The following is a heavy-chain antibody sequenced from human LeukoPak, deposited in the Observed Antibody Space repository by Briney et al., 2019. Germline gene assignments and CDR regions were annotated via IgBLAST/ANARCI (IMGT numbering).Heavy chain of an antibody. CDR2: IYYSGST. V-gene: IGHV4-61*01. J-gene: IGHJ4*02. CDR3: AREKPPFDY. CDR1: GGSVSSGSYY. Sequence: KPSETLSLTCTVSGGSVSSGSYYWSWIRQPPGKGLEWIGYIYYSGSTNYNPSLKSRVTISVDTSKNQFSLKLSSVTAADTAVYYCAREKPPFDYWGQGTLVTVSS.